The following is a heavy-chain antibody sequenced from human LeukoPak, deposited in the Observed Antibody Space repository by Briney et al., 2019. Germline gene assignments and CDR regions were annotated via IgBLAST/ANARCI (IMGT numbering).Heavy chain of an antibody. D-gene: IGHD3-22*01. CDR2: ISGSGGST. V-gene: IGHV3-23*01. Sequence: GGSLRLSCAASGFTFSSYAMSWVRQAPGKGLEWVSAISGSGGSTYYADSVKGRFTISRDNSKNTLYLQMNSLRAEDTAVYYCARVLNYYDSSGYYFSYWGQGTLVTVSS. CDR3: ARVLNYYDSSGYYFSY. J-gene: IGHJ4*02. CDR1: GFTFSSYA.